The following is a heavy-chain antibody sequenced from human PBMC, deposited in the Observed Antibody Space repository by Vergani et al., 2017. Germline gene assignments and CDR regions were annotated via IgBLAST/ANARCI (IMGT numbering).Heavy chain of an antibody. D-gene: IGHD5-12*01. J-gene: IGHJ6*02. V-gene: IGHV3-23*01. CDR1: GFTFIHYA. CDR2: ISGSVGST. CDR3: AKANPRNSGYDYLYYYHAMDV. Sequence: EVQLLESGGDLVQPGGSLRLSCAASGFTFIHYAMNWVRQAPGKGLEWVSGISGSVGSTYYAGSVKGRFTISRVSSKNTLYLKMNSLSAGDTAVYYCAKANPRNSGYDYLYYYHAMDVWGQGTTVTVSS.